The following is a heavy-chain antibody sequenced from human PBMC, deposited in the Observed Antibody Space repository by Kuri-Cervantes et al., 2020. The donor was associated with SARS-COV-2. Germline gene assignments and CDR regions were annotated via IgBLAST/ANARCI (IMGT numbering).Heavy chain of an antibody. CDR1: GFTFSSYD. CDR3: ARDRPGGNYYDSSGDKFDY. Sequence: GESLKISCAACGFTFSSYDMHWVRQATGKGLEWVSAIGTAGDTYYPGSVKGQFTISRENAKNSLYLQMNSLRAGDTAVYYCARDRPGGNYYDSSGDKFDYWGQGTLVTVSS. D-gene: IGHD3-22*01. V-gene: IGHV3-13*03. CDR2: IGTAGDT. J-gene: IGHJ4*02.